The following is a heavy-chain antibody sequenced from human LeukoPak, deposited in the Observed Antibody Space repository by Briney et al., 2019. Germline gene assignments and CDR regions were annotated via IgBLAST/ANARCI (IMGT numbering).Heavy chain of an antibody. CDR2: ISGSGSST. J-gene: IGHJ4*02. CDR1: GFTFSTYA. D-gene: IGHD7-27*01. V-gene: IGHV3-23*01. CDR3: ARDLAWGAFDY. Sequence: PGGSLRLSCAASGFTFSTYAMTWVRQAPGQGLEWVSSISGSGSSTYYADSVKGRFTISRDNSKNTLSLQMNSLRVEDTAVYYCARDLAWGAFDYWGQGTLVTVSS.